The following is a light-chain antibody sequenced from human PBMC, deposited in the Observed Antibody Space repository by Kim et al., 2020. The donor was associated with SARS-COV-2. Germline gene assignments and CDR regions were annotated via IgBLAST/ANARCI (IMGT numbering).Light chain of an antibody. CDR3: QGYGDLPYT. CDR1: QDISHY. V-gene: IGKV1-33*01. J-gene: IGKJ2*01. CDR2: DAS. Sequence: DIQLTQSPPSLSATVGDTVTITCQASQDISHYLNWYQHKPGKAPKLLIYDASNLETGVPSRFSGSGSGTNLILTISSLQPEDIATYYCQGYGDLPYTFGQGSKREIK.